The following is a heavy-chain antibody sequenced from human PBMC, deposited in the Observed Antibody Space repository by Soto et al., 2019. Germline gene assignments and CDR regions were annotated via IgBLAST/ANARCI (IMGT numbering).Heavy chain of an antibody. J-gene: IGHJ3*02. CDR1: GGSISRYY. D-gene: IGHD1-1*01. CDR3: AKDTWNDRGFFEI. V-gene: IGHV4-59*01. CDR2: IFYSGST. Sequence: SLTCTVSGGSISRYYWTWIRQPPGKGLEWIGYIFYSGSTNYNPSLKSRVTISVDTSKNQFSLKLSSVTAADTAVYYFAKDTWNDRGFFEILVQGTIVTVSS.